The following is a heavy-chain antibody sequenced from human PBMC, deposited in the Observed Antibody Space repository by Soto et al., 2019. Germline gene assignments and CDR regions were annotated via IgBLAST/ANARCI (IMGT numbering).Heavy chain of an antibody. CDR2: ITSDGSST. CDR3: ARRDFWIGYCAY. CDR1: GFTFSSYW. Sequence: EVQLVESGGGLVQPGGSLRLSCAASGFTFSSYWMHWVRHAPGKGLVWVSLITSDGSSTSYADSVKGRFTISRDNDKNTLYLQMNRLRAEDTAVYYAARRDFWIGYCAYWGQGSLVTVSS. J-gene: IGHJ4*02. V-gene: IGHV3-74*01. D-gene: IGHD3-3*01.